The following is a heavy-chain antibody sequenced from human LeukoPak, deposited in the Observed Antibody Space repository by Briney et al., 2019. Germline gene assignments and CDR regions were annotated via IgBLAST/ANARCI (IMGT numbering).Heavy chain of an antibody. J-gene: IGHJ6*04. D-gene: IGHD6-13*01. CDR2: ISSSSSYI. V-gene: IGHV3-21*01. CDR3: ASHSSSWYLMDV. CDR1: GFTFSSYS. Sequence: GGSLRLSCAASGFTFSSYSMNWVRQAPGKGLEWVSSISSSSSYIYYADSVKGRFTISRDNAKNSLYLQMNSLRAEDTAVYYCASHSSSWYLMDVWSKGTTVTVSS.